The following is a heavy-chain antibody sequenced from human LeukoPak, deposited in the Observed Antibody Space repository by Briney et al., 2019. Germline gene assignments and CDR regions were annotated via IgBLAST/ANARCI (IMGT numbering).Heavy chain of an antibody. J-gene: IGHJ4*02. CDR1: GFPFSSYG. CDR2: ISYDGSNK. Sequence: PGRSLILSCAASGFPFSSYGMHWVRQAPGKGLEGVAVISYDGSNKYYADSVKGRFTISRDNSKNTLYLQMNSLRAEDSAVYYCAKGGGGSYLYFDYWGQGTLVTVSS. V-gene: IGHV3-30*18. CDR3: AKGGGGSYLYFDY. D-gene: IGHD1-26*01.